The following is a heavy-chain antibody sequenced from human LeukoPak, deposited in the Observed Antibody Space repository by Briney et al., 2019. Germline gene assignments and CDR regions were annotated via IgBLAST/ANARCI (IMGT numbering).Heavy chain of an antibody. J-gene: IGHJ4*02. Sequence: GGSLRLACAASGFTLSSYAMSWVRQAPGEGLEWVSAISGSGGSTYYADSVKGRFTISRDNSKNTLYLQMNSLRAEDTAVYYCAKDREVDYYDSSGFFFDYWGQGTLVTVSS. D-gene: IGHD3-22*01. CDR2: ISGSGGST. CDR3: AKDREVDYYDSSGFFFDY. CDR1: GFTLSSYA. V-gene: IGHV3-23*01.